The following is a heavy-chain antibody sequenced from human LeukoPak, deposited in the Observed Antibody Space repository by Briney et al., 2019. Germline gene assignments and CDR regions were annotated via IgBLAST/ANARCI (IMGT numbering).Heavy chain of an antibody. V-gene: IGHV1-24*01. Sequence: ASVKVSCKVSGYTLTELSMHWVRQAPGKGLEWMGGFDPEDGETIYAQKFQGRVTMTEDTSTDTAYMELSSLRSEDTAVYYCATEYQLLFWYAFDIWGQGTMVTVSS. J-gene: IGHJ3*02. CDR1: GYTLTELS. CDR2: FDPEDGET. CDR3: ATEYQLLFWYAFDI. D-gene: IGHD2-2*01.